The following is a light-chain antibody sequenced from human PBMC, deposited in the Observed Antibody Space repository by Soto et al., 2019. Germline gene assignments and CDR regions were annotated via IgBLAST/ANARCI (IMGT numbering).Light chain of an antibody. CDR3: LQYDSAPLT. CDR2: GVS. CDR1: QSVSRSY. V-gene: IGKV3-20*01. Sequence: EVVLTQSPGTLSLSPGEGATLSCRASQSVSRSYLAWYRQKAGQAPRLLIFGVSTRASGMPDRFSGSGSGTDFTLTISRLEPEDFAMYYCLQYDSAPLTFGGGTKVEIK. J-gene: IGKJ4*01.